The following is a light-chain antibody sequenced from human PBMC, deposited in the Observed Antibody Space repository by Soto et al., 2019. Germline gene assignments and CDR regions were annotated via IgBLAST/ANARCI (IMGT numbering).Light chain of an antibody. CDR2: AAS. Sequence: DIQMTQSPSSLSASVGDSVAITCRASQSIRTHLNWYQQKLGRAPKLLIYAASSLHRGVPSRFSGSGSGADFTLTINSLQPEDFAIYYCQQTYSPPSWTFGQGTKVDIK. CDR1: QSIRTH. J-gene: IGKJ1*01. V-gene: IGKV1-39*01. CDR3: QQTYSPPSWT.